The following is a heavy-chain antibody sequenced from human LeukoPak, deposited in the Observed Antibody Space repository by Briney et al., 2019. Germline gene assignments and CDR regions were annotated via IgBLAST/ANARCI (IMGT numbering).Heavy chain of an antibody. V-gene: IGHV3-23*01. Sequence: PGGSLRLSCAASGFTFSSYAMSWVRRAPGKGLEWVSGISGSGGSTYYADSVKGRYTISRDNSKNTEYLQMNSLRAEDTAVYYCAKDIVVVPAPVGYFDLWGRGTLVTVSS. CDR2: ISGSGGST. CDR1: GFTFSSYA. J-gene: IGHJ2*01. D-gene: IGHD2-2*01. CDR3: AKDIVVVPAPVGYFDL.